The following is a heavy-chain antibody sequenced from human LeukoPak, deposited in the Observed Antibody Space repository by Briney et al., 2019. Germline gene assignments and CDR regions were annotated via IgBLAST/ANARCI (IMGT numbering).Heavy chain of an antibody. Sequence: GKSLRLSCAASGFTFSSYAMSWVRQAPGKGLEWVSTISGGGGSTYYADSVKGRFTISRDNSRNTMYLQMNSLRAEDTAVYYCAKEYDSGGYGANFDYWGQGTLVTVSS. D-gene: IGHD3-10*01. CDR1: GFTFSSYA. J-gene: IGHJ4*02. CDR2: ISGGGGST. V-gene: IGHV3-23*01. CDR3: AKEYDSGGYGANFDY.